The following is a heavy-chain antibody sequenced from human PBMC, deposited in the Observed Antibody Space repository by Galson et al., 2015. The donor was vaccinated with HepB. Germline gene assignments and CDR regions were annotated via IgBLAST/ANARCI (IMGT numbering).Heavy chain of an antibody. CDR1: GFTVSSNY. Sequence: SLRLSCAASGFTVSSNYMSWVRQAPGKGLEWVSVIYSGGSTYYADSVKGRFTISRDNSKNTLYLQMNSLRAEDTAVYYCARVMSYGAFDYWGQGTLVTVSS. CDR2: IYSGGST. CDR3: ARVMSYGAFDY. J-gene: IGHJ4*02. D-gene: IGHD1-26*01. V-gene: IGHV3-53*01.